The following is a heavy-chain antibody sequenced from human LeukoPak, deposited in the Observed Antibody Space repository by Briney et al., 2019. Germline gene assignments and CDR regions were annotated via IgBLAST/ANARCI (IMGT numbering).Heavy chain of an antibody. CDR2: ISSSATTI. D-gene: IGHD4-17*01. J-gene: IGHJ4*02. Sequence: SGGSLRLSCAASGFTFSSYEMSWVRQAPGKGLEWVSYISSSATTIYYADSVEGRFTISRDNAKSSLFLQRNSLRAEDTAVYYCARSLGTTVTTAPGYWGQGTLVTVSS. CDR3: ARSLGTTVTTAPGY. V-gene: IGHV3-48*03. CDR1: GFTFSSYE.